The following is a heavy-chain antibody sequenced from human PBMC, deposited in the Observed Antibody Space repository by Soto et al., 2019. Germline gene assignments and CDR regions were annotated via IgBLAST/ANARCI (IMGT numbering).Heavy chain of an antibody. CDR1: GFTVGNNY. Sequence: EVQLVESGGGLIQPGGSQELSCAASGFTVGNNYMSWVRQAPGKGLEWVSLIYSTGTTKYADSVKGRFTVSRDNAKNTLYLQMNSLRAEDTAVYYCAKDGRGSGSHYNSFGYWGQGTLVTVSS. CDR2: IYSTGTT. J-gene: IGHJ4*02. CDR3: AKDGRGSGSHYNSFGY. V-gene: IGHV3-53*01. D-gene: IGHD3-10*01.